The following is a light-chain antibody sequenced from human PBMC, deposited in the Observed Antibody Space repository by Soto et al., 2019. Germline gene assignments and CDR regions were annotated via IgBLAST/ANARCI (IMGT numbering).Light chain of an antibody. V-gene: IGKV3-20*01. Sequence: EIVLTQSPDTLSLSPGERATLSCRASQSVSSSYLVWYQQKPGQAPRLLIYGASSRATGIPDRFSGSGSGTDFTLTICRLEPEDFAVYYCQQYGSSPITFGQGTRLEIK. CDR1: QSVSSSY. CDR2: GAS. CDR3: QQYGSSPIT. J-gene: IGKJ5*01.